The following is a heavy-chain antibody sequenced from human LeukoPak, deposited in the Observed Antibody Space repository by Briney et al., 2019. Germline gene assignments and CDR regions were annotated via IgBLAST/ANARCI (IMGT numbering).Heavy chain of an antibody. CDR3: ASRGRLQSSFDY. J-gene: IGHJ4*02. V-gene: IGHV3-66*02. Sequence: GGSLRLSCAASGFTVSSNYMSWVRQAPGKGLEWVSVIYSGGSTYYADSAKGRFTISRDNSKNTLYLQMNSLRAEDTAVYYCASRGRLQSSFDYWGQGTLVTVSS. CDR1: GFTVSSNY. D-gene: IGHD5-24*01. CDR2: IYSGGST.